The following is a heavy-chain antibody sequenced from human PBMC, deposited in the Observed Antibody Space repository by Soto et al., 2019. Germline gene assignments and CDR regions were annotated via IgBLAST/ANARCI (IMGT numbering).Heavy chain of an antibody. V-gene: IGHV3-23*01. CDR2: ISGSGGST. CDR3: AKDSSGDVFFDYYYYYGMDV. CDR1: GFTFSSYA. D-gene: IGHD2-21*01. Sequence: GSLRLSCAASGFTFSSYAMSWVRQAPGKGLEWVSAISGSGGSTYYADSVKGRFTISRDNSKNTLYLQMNSLRAEDTAVYYCAKDSSGDVFFDYYYYYGMDVWGQGTTVTVSS. J-gene: IGHJ6*02.